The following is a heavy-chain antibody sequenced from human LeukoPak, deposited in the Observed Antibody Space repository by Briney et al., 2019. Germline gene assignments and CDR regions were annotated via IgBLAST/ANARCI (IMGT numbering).Heavy chain of an antibody. J-gene: IGHJ4*02. V-gene: IGHV1-46*01. CDR1: GYTFTSYY. CDR3: ARGLAVAHPWDY. CDR2: INPSGGST. D-gene: IGHD6-19*01. Sequence: ASVRVSSKASGYTFTSYYMHWVRQAPGQGLEWMGIINPSGGSTSYAQKFQGRVTMTRDTSTSTVYMELSSLRSEDTAVYYCARGLAVAHPWDYWGQGTLVTVSS.